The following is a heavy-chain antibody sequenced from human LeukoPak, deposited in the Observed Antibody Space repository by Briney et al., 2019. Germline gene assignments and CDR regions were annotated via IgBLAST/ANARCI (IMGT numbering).Heavy chain of an antibody. V-gene: IGHV1-2*02. Sequence: ASVKVSCKASGYTFTGYYVHWVRQAPGQGLGWMGWINPNSGGTNYAQKFQGRVTLTRDTSISTAYMEVNRLRSDDTALYYCARDSGSGWQYWGQGTLVTVSS. CDR1: GYTFTGYY. D-gene: IGHD6-19*01. CDR2: INPNSGGT. J-gene: IGHJ4*02. CDR3: ARDSGSGWQY.